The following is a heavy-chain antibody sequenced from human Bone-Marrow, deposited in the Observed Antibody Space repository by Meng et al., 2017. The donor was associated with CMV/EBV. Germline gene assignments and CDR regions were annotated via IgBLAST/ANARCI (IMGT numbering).Heavy chain of an antibody. D-gene: IGHD3-22*01. V-gene: IGHV3-49*04. CDR1: GFTFGDYA. Sequence: GGSLKLSFTAPGFTFGDYAMGWVRQAPGKGLEWVGFIRSKAYGGTTEYAASVKGRFTISRDDSKSIAYLQMNSLKTEDTAVYYCTGDYEPAGAHYWGQGTLVTVSS. J-gene: IGHJ4*02. CDR2: IRSKAYGGTT. CDR3: TGDYEPAGAHY.